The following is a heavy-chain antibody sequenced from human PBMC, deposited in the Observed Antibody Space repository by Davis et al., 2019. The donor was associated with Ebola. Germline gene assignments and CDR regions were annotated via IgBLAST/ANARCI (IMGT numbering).Heavy chain of an antibody. CDR2: ISTSSSYI. CDR3: ARDPPRDYGDYDGDI. CDR1: GFTFSSYS. Sequence: GESLKISCAASGFTFSSYSMNWVRQAPGKGLKWVSFISTSSSYIYYADSVKGRFTISRDNAKNSLYLQMNSLRAEDTAVYYCARDPPRDYGDYDGDIWGQGTRVTVSS. D-gene: IGHD4-17*01. V-gene: IGHV3-21*01. J-gene: IGHJ3*02.